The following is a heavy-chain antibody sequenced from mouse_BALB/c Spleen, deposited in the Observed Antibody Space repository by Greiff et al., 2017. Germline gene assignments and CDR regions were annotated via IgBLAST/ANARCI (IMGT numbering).Heavy chain of an antibody. CDR1: GYSITSGYY. D-gene: IGHD2-10*02. V-gene: IGHV3-6*02. Sequence: EVQLKQSGPGLVKPSQSLSLTCSVTGYSITSGYYWNWIRQFPGNKLEWMGYISYDGSNNYNPSLKNRISITRDTSKNQFFLKLNSVTTEDTATYYCARGGYGNYYYWGQGTTLTVSS. CDR3: ARGGYGNYYY. CDR2: ISYDGSN. J-gene: IGHJ2*01.